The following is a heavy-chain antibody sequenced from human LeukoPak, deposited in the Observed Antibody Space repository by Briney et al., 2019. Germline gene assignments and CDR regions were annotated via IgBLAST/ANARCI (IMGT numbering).Heavy chain of an antibody. CDR2: IYYSGST. Sequence: PSETLSLTCAVSGGSFNGYYWSWIRQTPGKGLEWIAYIYYSGSTNYNPSLKSRVTISVDTSKNQFSLKLSSVTAADTALYYCATYPFRGDTHYFDYWGQGILVTVSS. D-gene: IGHD3-10*01. CDR1: GGSFNGYY. V-gene: IGHV4-59*01. J-gene: IGHJ4*02. CDR3: ATYPFRGDTHYFDY.